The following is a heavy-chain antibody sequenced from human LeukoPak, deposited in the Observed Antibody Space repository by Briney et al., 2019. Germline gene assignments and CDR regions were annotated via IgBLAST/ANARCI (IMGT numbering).Heavy chain of an antibody. D-gene: IGHD3-22*01. CDR2: INHSGST. J-gene: IGHJ4*02. Sequence: SETLSLTCAVYGGSFSGYYWSWIRQPPGKGLEWIGEINHSGSTNYNPSLKSRVTISVDTSKNQFSLKLSSVTAADTAVYYCARLRDYYDSSGYYGYWGQGTLVTVSS. V-gene: IGHV4-34*01. CDR1: GGSFSGYY. CDR3: ARLRDYYDSSGYYGY.